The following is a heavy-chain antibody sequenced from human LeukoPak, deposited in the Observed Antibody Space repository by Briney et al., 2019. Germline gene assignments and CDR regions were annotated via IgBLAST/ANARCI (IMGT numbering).Heavy chain of an antibody. CDR3: ARVPIWFGELSFDY. CDR1: GFTFSSYG. D-gene: IGHD3-10*01. J-gene: IGHJ4*02. V-gene: IGHV3-33*01. Sequence: PGGSLRLSCAASGFTFSSYGMHWVRQAPGKGLELVAVIWYDVSDKYYADSVKGRFTISRDNSKNTLSLQMNSLRAEDTAVYYCARVPIWFGELSFDYWGEGTLVTVSS. CDR2: IWYDVSDK.